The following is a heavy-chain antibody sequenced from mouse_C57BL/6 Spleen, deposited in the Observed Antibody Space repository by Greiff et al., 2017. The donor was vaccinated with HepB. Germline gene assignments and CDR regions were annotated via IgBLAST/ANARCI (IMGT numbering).Heavy chain of an antibody. CDR3: TRDGGTTVVEGYFDV. D-gene: IGHD1-1*01. J-gene: IGHJ1*03. CDR2: ISDGGSYT. Sequence: EVKLVESGGGLVKPGGSLKLSCAASGFTFSSYAMSWVRQTPEKRLEWVATISDGGSYTYYPDNVKGRFTISRDNAKNNLYLQMSHLKSEDTAMYYCTRDGGTTVVEGYFDVWGTGTTVTVSS. CDR1: GFTFSSYA. V-gene: IGHV5-4*01.